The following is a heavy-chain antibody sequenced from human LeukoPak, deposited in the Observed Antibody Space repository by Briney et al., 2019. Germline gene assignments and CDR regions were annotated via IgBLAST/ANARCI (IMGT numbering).Heavy chain of an antibody. CDR2: INHHSGFI. V-gene: IGHV3-21*01. D-gene: IGHD2-2*02. CDR1: GFAFNTYA. Sequence: GGSLRLSCAASGFAFNTYAMNWVRQAPGKGLEWVSSINHHSGFIYYADSVKGRFTISRDNAQSSLYLEMNSLRAEDTAVYYCARDHRYKKPSLAYRRFDLWGPGTLVTVSS. CDR3: ARDHRYKKPSLAYRRFDL. J-gene: IGHJ5*02.